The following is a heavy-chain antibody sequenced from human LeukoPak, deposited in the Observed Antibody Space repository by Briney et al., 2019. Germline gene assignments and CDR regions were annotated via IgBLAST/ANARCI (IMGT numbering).Heavy chain of an antibody. Sequence: GGSLTLSCAASGLTFSSYSMNCVRQAPGKGLEWVSSISSSSSYIYYADSVKGRFTISRDNAKNSLYLQMKSRRAEGTAVYYCARDFVVVGATAIDYWGQGTLVTVSS. J-gene: IGHJ4*02. CDR1: GLTFSSYS. V-gene: IGHV3-21*01. CDR3: ARDFVVVGATAIDY. CDR2: ISSSSSYI. D-gene: IGHD1-26*01.